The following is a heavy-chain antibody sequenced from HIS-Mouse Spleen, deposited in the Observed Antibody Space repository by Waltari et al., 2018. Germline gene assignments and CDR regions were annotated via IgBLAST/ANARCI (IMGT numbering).Heavy chain of an antibody. Sequence: QVQLVQSGAEVKKPGASVKVSCKASGYTFTGYYMHWVRRAPGQGLEWMGWINPNSGGTNDAQKFQGRVTMTRDTSISTAYMELSRLRSDDTAVYYCARGSSGWFDAFDIWGQGTMVTVSS. J-gene: IGHJ3*02. CDR2: INPNSGGT. D-gene: IGHD6-19*01. V-gene: IGHV1-2*02. CDR1: GYTFTGYY. CDR3: ARGSSGWFDAFDI.